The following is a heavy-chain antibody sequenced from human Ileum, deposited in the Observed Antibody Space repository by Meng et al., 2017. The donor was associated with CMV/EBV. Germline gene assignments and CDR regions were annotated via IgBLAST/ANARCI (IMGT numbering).Heavy chain of an antibody. D-gene: IGHD6-19*01. J-gene: IGHJ4*02. CDR1: GDSLSTGDYY. V-gene: IGHV4-30-4*01. Sequence: QVQLQESGPGLVKPPQTLSLTCTVSGDSLSTGDYYWSWIRQPPGKGPEWIGYIYYSGSTLYNPSLESPVTISLDKSKNQFSLRLRSVTAADTAVYFCAREGGGWYFDSWGQGTLVTVSS. CDR3: AREGGGWYFDS. CDR2: IYYSGST.